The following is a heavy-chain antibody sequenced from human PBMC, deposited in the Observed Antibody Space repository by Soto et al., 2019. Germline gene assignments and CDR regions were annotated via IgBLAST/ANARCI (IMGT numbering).Heavy chain of an antibody. D-gene: IGHD4-4*01. CDR3: AKESVEATYSFHGMDV. CDR1: GFSFDSYS. CDR2: VSFDSKNK. J-gene: IGHJ6*02. V-gene: IGHV3-30*18. Sequence: GGSLRLSCAGSGFSFDSYSMHWVRQAPGKGLEWVTTVSFDSKNKYYINSVEGRFTISRDNSKNMLYLQMNSLTHEDTAVYYCAKESVEATYSFHGMDVWGPGTTVTVSS.